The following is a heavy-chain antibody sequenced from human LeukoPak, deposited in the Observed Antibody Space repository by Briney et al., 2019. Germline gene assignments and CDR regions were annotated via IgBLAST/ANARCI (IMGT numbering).Heavy chain of an antibody. V-gene: IGHV1-18*01. CDR1: GYTFTIYG. D-gene: IGHD3-22*01. J-gene: IGHJ5*02. CDR2: ISAYNGNT. Sequence: ASVKVSCKASGYTFTIYGINWVRQAPGQGLEWMGWISAYNGNTNYAQKLQGRVTMTTDTSTRTAYMELRSLRYDDTAVYYCARWGSHDSSARPPGDAWGQGTLVTVSS. CDR3: ARWGSHDSSARPPGDA.